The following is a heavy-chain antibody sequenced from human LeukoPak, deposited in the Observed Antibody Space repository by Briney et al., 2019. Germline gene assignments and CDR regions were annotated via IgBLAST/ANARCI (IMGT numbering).Heavy chain of an antibody. D-gene: IGHD3-22*01. J-gene: IGHJ4*02. CDR3: ARDVGITMIVGTFDY. V-gene: IGHV3-7*01. Sequence: GGSLRLSCAASGFTVSSNYMSWVRQAPGKGLEWVANVKQDGSEKYYVDSVMGRFTISRDNAKNSLYLQMNSLRAEDTAVYYCARDVGITMIVGTFDYWGQGTLVTVSS. CDR1: GFTVSSNY. CDR2: VKQDGSEK.